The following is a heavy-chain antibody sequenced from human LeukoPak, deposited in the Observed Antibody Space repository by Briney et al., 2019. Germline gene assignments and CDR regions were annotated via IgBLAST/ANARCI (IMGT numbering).Heavy chain of an antibody. CDR2: IYHSGST. Sequence: PSETLSLTCTVSGYSISSGYYWGWIRQPPGKGLEWIGSIYHSGSTYYNPSLKSRVTISVDTSKNQFSLKLSSVTAADTAVYYCARTRDYQPLFDYWGQGTLVTVSS. J-gene: IGHJ4*02. CDR1: GYSISSGYY. CDR3: ARTRDYQPLFDY. D-gene: IGHD4-17*01. V-gene: IGHV4-38-2*02.